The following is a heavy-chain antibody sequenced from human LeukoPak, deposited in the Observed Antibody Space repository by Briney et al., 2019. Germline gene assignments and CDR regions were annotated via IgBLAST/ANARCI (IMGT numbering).Heavy chain of an antibody. CDR2: ISPSGGST. Sequence: ASVRVSCKAFGYTFTGYWMHWVRQAPGQGPEWRGVISPSGGSTIYAQTFKGRVTLTRDMSASTDYLELSSLRSEDTAVYYCARDNSVRDEAWWFNPWGQGTLVTVSS. J-gene: IGHJ5*02. D-gene: IGHD5-24*01. CDR1: GYTFTGYW. CDR3: ARDNSVRDEAWWFNP. V-gene: IGHV1-46*01.